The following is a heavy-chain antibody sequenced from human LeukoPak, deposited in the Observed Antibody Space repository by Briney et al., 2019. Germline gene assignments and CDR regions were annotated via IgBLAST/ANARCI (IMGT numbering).Heavy chain of an antibody. J-gene: IGHJ4*02. Sequence: PSETLSLTCTVSGGSINSYYWSWIRQPPGKGLEWIGYIFYSGSTNYNPSLKSRVTISVDRSKNQFSLKLSSVTAADTAVYYCARDFRGMITSWGQGTLVTVSS. D-gene: IGHD3-16*01. V-gene: IGHV4-59*01. CDR1: GGSINSYY. CDR2: IFYSGST. CDR3: ARDFRGMITS.